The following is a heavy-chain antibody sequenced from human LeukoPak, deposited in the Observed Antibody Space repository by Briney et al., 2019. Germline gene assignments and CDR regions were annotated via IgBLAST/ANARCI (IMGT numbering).Heavy chain of an antibody. J-gene: IGHJ4*02. CDR1: RGSISSSY. Sequence: SETLSLTCTVPRGSISSSYWSWIRQPPGKGLEWIGYIYYSGNTDSNPSLKSRVTISVDTSKNQFSLKLSSVTAADTAVYYCARTYCSGGSCHFDYWGQGTLVTVSS. CDR3: ARTYCSGGSCHFDY. CDR2: IYYSGNT. V-gene: IGHV4-59*08. D-gene: IGHD2-15*01.